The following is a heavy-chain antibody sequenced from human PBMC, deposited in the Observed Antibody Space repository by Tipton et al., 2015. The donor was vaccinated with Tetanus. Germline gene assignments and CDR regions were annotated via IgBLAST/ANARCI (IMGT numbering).Heavy chain of an antibody. V-gene: IGHV4-39*02. J-gene: IGHJ3*02. CDR3: AREAGYYGLNAFDI. Sequence: TLSLTCTVSGGSISSSSYYWGWIRQPPGKGLEWIGSIYYSGSTYYNPSLKSRVTISVDTSKNQFSLKLSSVTAADTAVYCCAREAGYYGLNAFDIWGQGTMVTVSS. CDR1: GGSISSSSYY. D-gene: IGHD3-10*01. CDR2: IYYSGST.